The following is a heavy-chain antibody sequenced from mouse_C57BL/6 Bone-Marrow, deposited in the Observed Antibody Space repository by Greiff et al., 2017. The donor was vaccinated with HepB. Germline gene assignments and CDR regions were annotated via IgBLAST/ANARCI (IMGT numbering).Heavy chain of an antibody. CDR3: ARERTGASHWYFDV. D-gene: IGHD4-1*01. Sequence: VQLKQSGPGLVKPSQSLSLTCSVTGYSITSGYYWNWIRQFPGNKLEWMGYISYDGSNNYNPSLKNRISITRDTSKNQFFLKLNSVTTEDTATYYCARERTGASHWYFDVWGTGTTVTVSS. CDR2: ISYDGSN. CDR1: GYSITSGYY. V-gene: IGHV3-6*01. J-gene: IGHJ1*03.